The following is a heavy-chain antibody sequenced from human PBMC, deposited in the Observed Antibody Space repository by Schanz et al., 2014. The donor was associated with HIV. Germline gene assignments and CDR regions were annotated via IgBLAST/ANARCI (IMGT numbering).Heavy chain of an antibody. CDR3: ARRSTPGGYYGMDA. CDR1: GFTFSSYA. Sequence: QVQLVESGGGVVQPGRSLRLSCAASGFTFSSYAMHWVRQAAGKGLEWVAVISYDGSNKNYADSVKGRFTISRDNSKNTLYLQMNSLRAEDTAVYYCARRSTPGGYYGMDAWGQGTTVTVSS. V-gene: IGHV3-30-3*01. D-gene: IGHD2-15*01. CDR2: ISYDGSNK. J-gene: IGHJ6*02.